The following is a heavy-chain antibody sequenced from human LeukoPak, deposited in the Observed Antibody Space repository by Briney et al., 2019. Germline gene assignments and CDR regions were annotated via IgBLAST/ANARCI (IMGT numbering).Heavy chain of an antibody. CDR1: GGTFSSYA. D-gene: IGHD5-18*01. CDR3: AASRGYSYGYEEEGGASDI. J-gene: IGHJ3*02. Sequence: SVKVSCKASGGTFSSYAISWVRQAPGQGLEWMGGIIPIFGTANYAQKFQGRVTITTDESTSTAYMELSSLRSEDTAVYYCAASRGYSYGYEEEGGASDIWGQGTMVTVSS. V-gene: IGHV1-69*05. CDR2: IIPIFGTA.